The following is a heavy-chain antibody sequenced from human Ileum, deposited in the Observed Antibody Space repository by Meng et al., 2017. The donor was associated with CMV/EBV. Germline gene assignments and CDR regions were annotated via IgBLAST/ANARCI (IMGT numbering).Heavy chain of an antibody. D-gene: IGHD3-16*01. Sequence: QVQLDESGGGLVKPGGXFRLSWAPSGFTSSDYYIHWIRQAPGKGRSWISYISYTSVDYKKYIDSVTGRFTISRDNAKNSVYLQMNMLRGDDTAVYYCAREGGLKRFDSWGQGTLVTVSS. CDR3: AREGGLKRFDS. J-gene: IGHJ4*02. CDR1: GFTSSDYY. CDR2: ISYTSVDYK. V-gene: IGHV3-11*06.